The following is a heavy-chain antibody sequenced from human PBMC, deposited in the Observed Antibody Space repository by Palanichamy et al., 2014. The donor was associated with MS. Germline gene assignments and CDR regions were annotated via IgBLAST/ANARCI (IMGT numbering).Heavy chain of an antibody. CDR3: ATWASAGWFDP. CDR1: GGSITSNS. CDR2: IYYTGST. Sequence: QVQLQESGPRLVKPSETLSLTCTVSGGSITSNSWSWIRQTPGKGLEWIGYIYYTGSTSYNPSLRSRVTISVDTSRNQFSLKLASVTAADTAVYYCATWASAGWFDPWGQGTLVTVSS. V-gene: IGHV4-59*01. J-gene: IGHJ5*02. D-gene: IGHD3-3*01.